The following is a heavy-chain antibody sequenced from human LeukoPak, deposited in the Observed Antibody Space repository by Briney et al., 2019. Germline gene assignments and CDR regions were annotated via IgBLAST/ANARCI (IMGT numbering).Heavy chain of an antibody. V-gene: IGHV3-74*01. CDR1: GFTFSTSW. CDR2: IKSDGGSI. Sequence: SGGSLRLSCAASGFTFSTSWMHWVRQVPGKGLVWVSRIKSDGGSITYADSVKGRFTISRDNAKNTLYLQMNSLRAEDTAVYYCASGHSGLLWWGQGTLVTVSS. J-gene: IGHJ4*02. CDR3: ASGHSGLLW. D-gene: IGHD5-12*01.